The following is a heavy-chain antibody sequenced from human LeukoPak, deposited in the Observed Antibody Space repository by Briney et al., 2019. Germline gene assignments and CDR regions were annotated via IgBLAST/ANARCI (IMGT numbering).Heavy chain of an antibody. CDR3: AKDQGIQLWLTYFHH. V-gene: IGHV3-23*01. Sequence: PGGSLRLSCAASGFTFNNYAMTWVRQAPGKGLEWVSAISGSGGTTLYADSVKGRFTISRDNSKSTLYLQMNSLRAEDTAVYYCAKDQGIQLWLTYFHHWGQGTLVTVSS. D-gene: IGHD5-18*01. CDR1: GFTFNNYA. J-gene: IGHJ1*01. CDR2: ISGSGGTT.